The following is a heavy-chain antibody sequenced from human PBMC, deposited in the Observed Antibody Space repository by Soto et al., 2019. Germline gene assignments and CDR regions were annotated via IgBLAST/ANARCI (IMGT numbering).Heavy chain of an antibody. Sequence: EVQLVESGGGLVQPGGSLRLSCAVSGFTISTHWMHWVRQGPGEGLVWVSRVDASGTGTSYAESVRGRFTISRDTAKNTVYLQMDNLRPEDTAVYYGATVFEYWGQGTPVTVSS. CDR1: GFTISTHW. J-gene: IGHJ4*02. CDR3: ATVFEY. CDR2: VDASGTGT. V-gene: IGHV3-74*01.